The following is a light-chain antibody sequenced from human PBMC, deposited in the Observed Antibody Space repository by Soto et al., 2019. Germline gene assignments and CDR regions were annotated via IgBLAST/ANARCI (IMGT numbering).Light chain of an antibody. CDR2: ATS. CDR3: QQRET. J-gene: IGKJ3*01. CDR1: QAIHSY. V-gene: IGKV1-39*01. Sequence: DIQMTQSPSSLSASVGDRVTITCRASQAIHSYLNWYQQKPGKAPNLLIFATSTLQSGVPSRFSGSGSGTDFTLTISSLQPEDFVNYYCQQRETFGPGTKVDIK.